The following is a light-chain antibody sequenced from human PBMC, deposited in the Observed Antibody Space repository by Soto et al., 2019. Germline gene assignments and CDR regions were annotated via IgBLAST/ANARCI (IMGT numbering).Light chain of an antibody. Sequence: IVMTQSPATLSVSPGERATLSCRASQSVSSNLAWYQQKRGQAPRLLIYGASTRATGIPARFSGSGSGTEFTLTISSLQSEDFAVYYCQQRSNWPLLTFGGGTKVEIK. J-gene: IGKJ4*01. CDR3: QQRSNWPLLT. CDR1: QSVSSN. CDR2: GAS. V-gene: IGKV3-15*01.